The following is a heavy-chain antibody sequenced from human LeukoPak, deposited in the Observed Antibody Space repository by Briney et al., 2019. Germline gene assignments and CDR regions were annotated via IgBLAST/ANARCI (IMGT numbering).Heavy chain of an antibody. CDR3: ASLKNYYDSSGYLVTDAFDI. V-gene: IGHV1-8*01. CDR2: MNPNSGNR. D-gene: IGHD3-22*01. J-gene: IGHJ3*02. Sequence: ASVKVSCKASGYTFTSYDINWVRQATGQGLEWMGWMNPNSGNRGYAQKFQGRVSMTRNTPISTAYMELRSLKSDDTAVYYCASLKNYYDSSGYLVTDAFDIWGQGTMVTVSS. CDR1: GYTFTSYD.